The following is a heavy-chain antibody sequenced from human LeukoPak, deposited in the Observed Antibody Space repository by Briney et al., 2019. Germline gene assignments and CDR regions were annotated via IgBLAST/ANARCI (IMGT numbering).Heavy chain of an antibody. CDR1: GYTFTSYD. J-gene: IGHJ5*02. CDR3: AREQFDP. Sequence: ASVKVSCKAFGYTFTSYDINWVRRATGQGLEWMGYMNPNSGDTAYAQKFQGRVTMTADTSISTAYMELSSLRSEDTAVYYCAREQFDPWGQGTLVTVSS. CDR2: MNPNSGDT. D-gene: IGHD1-26*01. V-gene: IGHV1-8*01.